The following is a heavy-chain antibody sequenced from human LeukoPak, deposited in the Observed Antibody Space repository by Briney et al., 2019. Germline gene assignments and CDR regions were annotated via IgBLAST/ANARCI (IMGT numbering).Heavy chain of an antibody. Sequence: SETLSLTCTVSGGSISSYYWSWIRQPPGKGLEWTGYIYYSGSTNYNPSLKSRVTISVDTSKNQFSLKLSSVTAADTAVYYCARVGSRCSGGSCYAGSWDYWGQGTLVTVSS. J-gene: IGHJ4*02. CDR1: GGSISSYY. CDR3: ARVGSRCSGGSCYAGSWDY. D-gene: IGHD2-15*01. V-gene: IGHV4-59*01. CDR2: IYYSGST.